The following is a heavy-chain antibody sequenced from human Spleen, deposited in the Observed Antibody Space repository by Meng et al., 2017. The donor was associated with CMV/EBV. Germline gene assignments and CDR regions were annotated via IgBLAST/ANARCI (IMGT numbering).Heavy chain of an antibody. Sequence: SGYTFTGYYMNWVRQAPGQGLEWMGWVNANSGAKDYAQKFQGRVTMTRDTSISTAYMELSRLRSDDTAVYYCARGYCSGASCYIDDWGQGTLVTVSS. CDR2: VNANSGAK. CDR3: ARGYCSGASCYIDD. J-gene: IGHJ4*02. CDR1: GYTFTGYY. V-gene: IGHV1-2*02. D-gene: IGHD2-2*02.